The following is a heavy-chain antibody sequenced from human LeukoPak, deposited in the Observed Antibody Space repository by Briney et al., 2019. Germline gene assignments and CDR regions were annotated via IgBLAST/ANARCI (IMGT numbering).Heavy chain of an antibody. Sequence: SVKVSCKASGGTFSSYAISWVRQAPGQGLEWMGGIIPIFGTANYAQKFQGRVTITADESTSTAYMELSSLRSEDTAVYYCARDLLYGEGDDDGFDIWGQGTKVTVS. J-gene: IGHJ3*02. V-gene: IGHV1-69*13. CDR2: IIPIFGTA. CDR3: ARDLLYGEGDDDGFDI. CDR1: GGTFSSYA. D-gene: IGHD3-10*01.